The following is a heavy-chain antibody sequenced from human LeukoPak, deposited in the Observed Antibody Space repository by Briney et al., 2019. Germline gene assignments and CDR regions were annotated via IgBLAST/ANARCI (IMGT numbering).Heavy chain of an antibody. D-gene: IGHD3-10*01. V-gene: IGHV1-2*02. CDR2: INPNSGGT. Sequence: GASVKVSCKASGYTFTGYYMHWVRQAPGQGREWMGWINPNSGGTNYAQKFQGRVTMTRDTSISTAYMELSRLRSDDTAVYYCARGIRITMVRGVDYGTDVWGQGTTVTVSS. CDR3: ARGIRITMVRGVDYGTDV. CDR1: GYTFTGYY. J-gene: IGHJ6*02.